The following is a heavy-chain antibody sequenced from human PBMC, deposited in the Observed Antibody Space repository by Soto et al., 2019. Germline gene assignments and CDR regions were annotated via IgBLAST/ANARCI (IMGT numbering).Heavy chain of an antibody. V-gene: IGHV2-5*02. J-gene: IGHJ5*02. CDR1: GFSLSTSGVG. CDR2: IYWDDDK. CDR3: AHGTEKFDP. Sequence: QITLKESGPTLVKPTQTLTLTCTFSGFSLSTSGVGVAWIRQPPGKALEWLALIYWDDDKRYSPSLKSRLTITKDTAKNQVVLTMTKMDPVDTATYYCAHGTEKFDPWGQGTLVTVSS.